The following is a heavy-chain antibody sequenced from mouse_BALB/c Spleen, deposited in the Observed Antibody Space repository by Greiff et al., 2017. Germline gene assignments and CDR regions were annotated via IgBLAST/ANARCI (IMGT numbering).Heavy chain of an antibody. CDR2: IYPGSGST. CDR1: GYNFTSYW. D-gene: IGHD2-14*01. J-gene: IGHJ3*01. Sequence: VQLQQPGAELVKPGASVKLSCKASGYNFTSYWINWVKLRPGQGLEWIGDIYPGSGSTNYNEKFKSKATLTVDTSSSTAYMQLSSLASEDSALYYCSSGYRYDEYVFAYWGQGTLVTVSA. CDR3: SSGYRYDEYVFAY. V-gene: IGHV1-55*01.